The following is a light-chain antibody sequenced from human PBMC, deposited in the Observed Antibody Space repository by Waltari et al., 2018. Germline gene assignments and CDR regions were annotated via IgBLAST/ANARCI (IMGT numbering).Light chain of an antibody. CDR3: CAHAGGGTHYA. J-gene: IGLJ1*01. CDR1: SSDVGSSNR. Sequence: QSALTQPASVSGSPGQSITIPCTGTSSDVGSSNRFSWYQQHPGKGPKIRIYEGTQRLSGVSDRFSGSKSGNTASLTLSGLQPEDEADYYCCAHAGGGTHYAFGTGTKVTVL. V-gene: IGLV2-23*01. CDR2: EGT.